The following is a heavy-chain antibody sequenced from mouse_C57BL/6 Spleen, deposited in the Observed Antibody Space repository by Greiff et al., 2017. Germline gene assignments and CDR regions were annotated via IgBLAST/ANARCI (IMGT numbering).Heavy chain of an antibody. CDR3: AREGIYYGNFYAMDY. J-gene: IGHJ4*01. CDR2: INYDGSST. Sequence: EVQRVESEGGLVQPGSSMKLSCTASGFTFSDYYMAWVRQVPEKGLEWVANINYDGSSTYYLDSLKSRFIISRDNAKNILYLQMSSLKSEDTATYYCAREGIYYGNFYAMDYWGQGTSVTVSS. D-gene: IGHD2-1*01. V-gene: IGHV5-16*01. CDR1: GFTFSDYY.